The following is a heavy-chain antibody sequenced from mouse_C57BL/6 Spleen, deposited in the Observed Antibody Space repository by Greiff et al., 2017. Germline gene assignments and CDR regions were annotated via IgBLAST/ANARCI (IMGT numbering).Heavy chain of an antibody. Sequence: QVQLQQPGAELVRPGSSVKLSCKASGYTFTSYWMHWVKQRPIQGLEWIGNIDPSDSATHSNHKFKAKATLTVDKSSSTAYMRLSSLTSEDSAVYYCARERELLRFFCYWGQGTTLTVSS. CDR3: ARERELLRFFCY. V-gene: IGHV1-52*01. CDR2: IDPSDSAT. D-gene: IGHD1-1*01. CDR1: GYTFTSYW. J-gene: IGHJ2*01.